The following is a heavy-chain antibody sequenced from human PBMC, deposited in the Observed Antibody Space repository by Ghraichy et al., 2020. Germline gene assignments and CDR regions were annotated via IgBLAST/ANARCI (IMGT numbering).Heavy chain of an antibody. J-gene: IGHJ4*02. CDR1: GFSFSTYS. Sequence: GGSLRLSCAASGFSFSTYSMNWVRQAPGKGLEWLSYISIYSNTIYYADSVKGRFSISRDNAKNSLYLQMNSLRDEDTAVYYCARDSNWSFDYWGQGTLVTVSS. V-gene: IGHV3-48*02. CDR2: ISIYSNTI. CDR3: ARDSNWSFDY.